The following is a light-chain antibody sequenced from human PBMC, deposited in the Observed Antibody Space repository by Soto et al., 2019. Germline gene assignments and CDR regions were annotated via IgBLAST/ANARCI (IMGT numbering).Light chain of an antibody. CDR3: QQSYSTSWT. J-gene: IGKJ1*01. Sequence: DIQMTQSPSSLSASLGDRVTITCRASQSISAFLNWYQQKPGKAPKLLIYAASRLQSGVPSRFTGSGSGTDFTLTISSLQPEDSAIYYCQQSYSTSWTFGQGTKVDIK. CDR2: AAS. V-gene: IGKV1-39*01. CDR1: QSISAF.